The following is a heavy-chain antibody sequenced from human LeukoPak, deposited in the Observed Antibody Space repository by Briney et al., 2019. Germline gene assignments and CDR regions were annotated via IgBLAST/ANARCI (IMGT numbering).Heavy chain of an antibody. J-gene: IGHJ1*01. Sequence: HGESLKISCKGSGYSFTSYWIGWVRQMPGKGLGWMGIIYPGDSDTRYSPSFQGQVTISADKSISTAYLQWSSLKASDTAMYYCARVRSTPDSSGYLGKYFQHWGQGTLVTVSS. D-gene: IGHD3-22*01. V-gene: IGHV5-51*01. CDR3: ARVRSTPDSSGYLGKYFQH. CDR1: GYSFTSYW. CDR2: IYPGDSDT.